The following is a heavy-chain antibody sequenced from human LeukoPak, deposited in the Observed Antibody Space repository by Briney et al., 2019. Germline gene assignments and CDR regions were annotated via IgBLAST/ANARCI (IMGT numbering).Heavy chain of an antibody. CDR2: ISGSGGST. J-gene: IGHJ4*02. D-gene: IGHD2-2*02. Sequence: GGSLRLSCAASGFTFSSDGMSWVSQAAGKGMEWVSAISGSGGSTYYADSVKGRFTISSNNSKNTLYLQMNSLRAEDTAVYYCAKGEYQLLYGDYWGQGTLVTVSS. CDR3: AKGEYQLLYGDY. CDR1: GFTFSSDG. V-gene: IGHV3-23*01.